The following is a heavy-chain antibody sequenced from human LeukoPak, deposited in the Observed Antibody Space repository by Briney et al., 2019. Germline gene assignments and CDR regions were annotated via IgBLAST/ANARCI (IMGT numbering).Heavy chain of an antibody. D-gene: IGHD6-13*01. CDR2: IRGKANSYAT. CDR3: TCGSGWYSPDY. V-gene: IGHV3-73*01. CDR1: GFTFSDSV. J-gene: IGHJ4*02. Sequence: GGSLKLSCAASGFTFSDSVMHWVRQASGKGLEWVGRIRGKANSYATVYAASVKGRFTISRDDSKNTAHLQMNSLKTEDTAVYYCTCGSGWYSPDYWGQGTLVTVSS.